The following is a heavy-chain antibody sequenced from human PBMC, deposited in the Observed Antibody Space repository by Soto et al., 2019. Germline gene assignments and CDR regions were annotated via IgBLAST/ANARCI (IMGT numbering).Heavy chain of an antibody. CDR1: GGTFSSYA. D-gene: IGHD3-10*01. J-gene: IGHJ6*02. CDR2: IIPIFGTA. Sequence: GASVKVSCKASGGTFSSYAISWVRQAPGQGLEWMGGIIPIFGTANYAQKFQGRVTITADESTSTAYMELSSLRPEDTAVYYCARYGITMVRGVKYYYYYYGMDVWGQGTTVTVSS. V-gene: IGHV1-69*13. CDR3: ARYGITMVRGVKYYYYYYGMDV.